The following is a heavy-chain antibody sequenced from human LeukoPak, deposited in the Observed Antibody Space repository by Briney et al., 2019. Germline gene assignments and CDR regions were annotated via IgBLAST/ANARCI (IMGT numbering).Heavy chain of an antibody. J-gene: IGHJ6*04. CDR3: AKDRSAVPLVGLDL. CDR2: ISSGSSYI. CDR1: GFTFSSYS. Sequence: GGSLRLSCAASGFTFSSYSMSWVRQAPGNGLEWCSSISSGSSYIYYADSVKGRFTIDRDNAKNSLDLQRKSLRAEDTDVYDCAKDRSAVPLVGLDLWGAGTPVTVSS. V-gene: IGHV3-21*04. D-gene: IGHD3-10*01.